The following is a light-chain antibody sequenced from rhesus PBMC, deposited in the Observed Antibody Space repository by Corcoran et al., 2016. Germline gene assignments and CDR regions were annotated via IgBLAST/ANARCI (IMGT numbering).Light chain of an antibody. Sequence: DIQMTQSPSSLSASVGDTVTITCRARQSISSWLAWYQQKPGKAPKLLLYKWSSLQSGVPSRFTGSGSGTDFTLTISSLEPEDVAVYFCQQESNWSLTFGGGTKVELK. CDR2: KWS. J-gene: IGKJ4*01. CDR3: QQESNWSLT. V-gene: IGKV1-22*01. CDR1: QSISSW.